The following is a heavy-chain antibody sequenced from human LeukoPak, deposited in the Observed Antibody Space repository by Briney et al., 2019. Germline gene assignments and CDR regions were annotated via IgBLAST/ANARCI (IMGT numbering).Heavy chain of an antibody. CDR3: ARLSTIRYISGWYDY. D-gene: IGHD6-19*01. J-gene: IGHJ4*02. CDR1: GYRFTSYW. CDR2: IYSGDSDT. Sequence: GESLKISCKGSGYRFTSYWIGWVRQMPGKGLEWMGIIYSGDSDTRNSPSFQGQVTISADKSISTAYLQWSSLKASDTAMYYCARLSTIRYISGWYDYWGQGTLVTVSS. V-gene: IGHV5-51*01.